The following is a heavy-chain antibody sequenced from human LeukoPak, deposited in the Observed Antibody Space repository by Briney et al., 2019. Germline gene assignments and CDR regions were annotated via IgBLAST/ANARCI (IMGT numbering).Heavy chain of an antibody. Sequence: GGSLRLSCAASGFTFSSYAMSWVRQAPGKGLEWVSAISGSGGSTYYADSVKGRFTISRDNSKNTLYLQMNSLRAEDTAVYYCAKAAIVVVTAPPGLVDYWGQGTLVTVSS. CDR3: AKAAIVVVTAPPGLVDY. V-gene: IGHV3-23*01. CDR1: GFTFSSYA. J-gene: IGHJ4*02. D-gene: IGHD2-21*02. CDR2: ISGSGGST.